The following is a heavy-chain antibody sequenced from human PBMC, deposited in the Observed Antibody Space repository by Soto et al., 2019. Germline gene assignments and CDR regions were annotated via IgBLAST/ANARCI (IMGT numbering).Heavy chain of an antibody. CDR3: ARGPYYYYYMDV. Sequence: GASVKVSCKASGYTFTSYDINWVRQATGQGLEWMGWMNPNSGNTGYAQKFQGRLTMTRNTSISTAYMELSSLRSEDTAVYYCARGPYYYYYMDVWGKGTTVTVSS. CDR1: GYTFTSYD. CDR2: MNPNSGNT. V-gene: IGHV1-8*01. J-gene: IGHJ6*03.